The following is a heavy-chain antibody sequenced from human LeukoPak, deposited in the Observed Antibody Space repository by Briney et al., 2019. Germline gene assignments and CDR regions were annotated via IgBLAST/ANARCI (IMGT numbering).Heavy chain of an antibody. V-gene: IGHV4-59*08. CDR2: IYYSGST. Sequence: SATLSLTCTGSGGSLISYYWSWIRQPPGKGLEWVGYIYYSGSTNYSPSLKSRVTISVDTSKNQFSLNLASVTAADTAVYYCATRGDSETYWGSVTFDYWGQGARVTVSS. CDR3: ATRGDSETYWGSVTFDY. J-gene: IGHJ4*02. D-gene: IGHD1-26*01. CDR1: GGSLISYY.